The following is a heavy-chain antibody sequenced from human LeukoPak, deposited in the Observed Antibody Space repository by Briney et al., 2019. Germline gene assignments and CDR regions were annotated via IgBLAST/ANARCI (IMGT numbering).Heavy chain of an antibody. D-gene: IGHD3-22*01. CDR1: GFTFSSYG. CDR2: ISSSSSTI. Sequence: GGSLRLSCAASGFTFSSYGMTWVRQAPGKGLEWVSYISSSSSTIYYADSVKGRFTISRDNAKNSLYLQLNSLRAEDTAVYYCARVRSNYYDSSGYYYRPYDWFDPWGQGTLVTVSS. J-gene: IGHJ5*02. V-gene: IGHV3-48*01. CDR3: ARVRSNYYDSSGYYYRPYDWFDP.